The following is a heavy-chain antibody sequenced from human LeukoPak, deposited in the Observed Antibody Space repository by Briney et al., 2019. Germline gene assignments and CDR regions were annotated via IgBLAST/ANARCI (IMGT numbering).Heavy chain of an antibody. J-gene: IGHJ4*02. CDR3: ASTPTGDYYGSGMGY. Sequence: SETLSLTCAVSGGSISSGGYSWSWIRQPPGKGLEWIGYIYHSGSTYYNPSLKSRVTISVDRSKNQFSLKLSSVTAADTAVYYCASTPTGDYYGSGMGYWGQGTLVTVSS. V-gene: IGHV4-30-2*01. CDR2: IYHSGST. CDR1: GGSISSGGYS. D-gene: IGHD3-10*01.